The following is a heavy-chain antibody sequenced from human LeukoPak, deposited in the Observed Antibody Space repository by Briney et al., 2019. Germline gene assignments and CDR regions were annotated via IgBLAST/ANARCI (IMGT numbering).Heavy chain of an antibody. CDR3: ATVLRLGSGFNY. V-gene: IGHV1-24*01. CDR2: FDPEDGDT. D-gene: IGHD3-16*01. CDR1: GYTLTELS. J-gene: IGHJ4*02. Sequence: ASVKVSCKVSGYTLTELSMHWVRQAPGKGLEWMGGFDPEDGDTIYAQKFQGRVTMTEDTSTDTAYMELSSLRSEDTAVYYCATVLRLGSGFNYWGQGTLVTVSS.